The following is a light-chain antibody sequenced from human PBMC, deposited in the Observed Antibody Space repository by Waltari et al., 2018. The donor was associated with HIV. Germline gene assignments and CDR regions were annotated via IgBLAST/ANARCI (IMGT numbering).Light chain of an antibody. V-gene: IGKV4-1*01. CDR2: WAS. Sequence: DIVMTQSPDSLAVSLGERATINCRSSQSLLYSSNNKDYLAWYQQKPGQPPKLLIYWASTRESGVPDRFNGSGSGTDFTLTISSLQAEDVAVYYCQQYYSAPSYTFGQGTKLEIK. CDR3: QQYYSAPSYT. J-gene: IGKJ2*01. CDR1: QSLLYSSNNKDY.